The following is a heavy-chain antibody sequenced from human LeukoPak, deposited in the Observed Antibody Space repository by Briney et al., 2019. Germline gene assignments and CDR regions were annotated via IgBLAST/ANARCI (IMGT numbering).Heavy chain of an antibody. CDR2: INPNSGGT. Sequence: ASVKVSCKASGYTFTGYYMHWVRQAPGQGLEWMGWINPNSGGTNYAQKFQGRVTMTRDTSISTAYMELSRLRSDDTAVYYCARVGGVGYYGSGSTDYWGKGTLVTVSS. D-gene: IGHD3-10*01. CDR1: GYTFTGYY. J-gene: IGHJ4*02. CDR3: ARVGGVGYYGSGSTDY. V-gene: IGHV1-2*02.